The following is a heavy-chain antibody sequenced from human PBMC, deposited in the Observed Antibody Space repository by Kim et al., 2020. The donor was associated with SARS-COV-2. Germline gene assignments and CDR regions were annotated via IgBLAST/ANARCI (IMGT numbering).Heavy chain of an antibody. D-gene: IGHD3-9*01. J-gene: IGHJ3*02. CDR1: GFTVSSNY. V-gene: IGHV3-66*01. CDR2: IYSGGST. CDR3: ARAYDILTCYLDAFDI. Sequence: GGSLRLSCAASGFTVSSNYMSWVRQAPGKGLEWVSVIYSGGSTYYADSVKGRFTISRDNSKNTLYLQMNSLRAEDTAVYYCARAYDILTCYLDAFDIWGQGTMVTVSS.